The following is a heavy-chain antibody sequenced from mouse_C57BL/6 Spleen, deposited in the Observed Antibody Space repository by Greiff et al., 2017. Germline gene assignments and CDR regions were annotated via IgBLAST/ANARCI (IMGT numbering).Heavy chain of an antibody. Sequence: EVKLMESGPGLVTPSPSLSLTCTVTGYSITSGYDWHWIRHFPGNKLEWMGYISFSGCTNYNPSRKSRITSTHDTSKNHFFLKWNSVTTEDTATYYCARGGSSYVSYAMDYWGQGTSVTVSS. J-gene: IGHJ4*01. CDR2: ISFSGCT. CDR3: ARGGSSYVSYAMDY. V-gene: IGHV3-1*01. D-gene: IGHD1-1*01. CDR1: GYSITSGYD.